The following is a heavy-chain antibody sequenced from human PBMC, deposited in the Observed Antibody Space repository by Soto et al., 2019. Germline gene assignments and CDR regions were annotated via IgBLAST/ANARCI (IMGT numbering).Heavy chain of an antibody. CDR1: GGTFSSYA. J-gene: IGHJ5*02. V-gene: IGHV1-69*01. Sequence: QVQLVQSGAEVKKPGSSVKVSCKASGGTFSSYAISWVRQAPGQGLEWMGGIIPIFGTANYAQKFQGRVTITADESTSTAYMELSSLRSEDTAVYYCARVLQNDYGVIVGFDPWGQGTLVTVSS. CDR3: ARVLQNDYGVIVGFDP. CDR2: IIPIFGTA. D-gene: IGHD4-17*01.